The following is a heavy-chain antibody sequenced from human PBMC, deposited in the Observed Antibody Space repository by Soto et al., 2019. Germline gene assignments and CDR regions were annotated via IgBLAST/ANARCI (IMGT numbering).Heavy chain of an antibody. CDR2: IYYSGST. D-gene: IGHD6-13*01. J-gene: IGHJ4*02. V-gene: IGHV4-39*01. CDR1: GGSISSSSYY. CDR3: ARHDIAAAGTHYTFDY. Sequence: SETLSLTCTVSGGSISSSSYYWGWIRQPPGKGLEWIGSIYYSGSTYYNPSLKSRVTISVDTSKNQFSLKLSSVTAADTAVYYCARHDIAAAGTHYTFDYWGQGTLVTVSS.